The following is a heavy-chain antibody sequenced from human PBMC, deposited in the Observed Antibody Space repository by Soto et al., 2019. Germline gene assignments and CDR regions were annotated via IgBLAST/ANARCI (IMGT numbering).Heavy chain of an antibody. J-gene: IGHJ4*02. Sequence: SLILSCVASGFSFSNYNMNWVRPAPGKGLEWVSYITDSSDTVQYAASVRGRFTISRDNAESSLYLQMNSLRDEDTAVYFCARDFGHGYYLDYWGRGTLVTVSS. V-gene: IGHV3-48*02. CDR2: ITDSSDTV. D-gene: IGHD3-3*01. CDR1: GFSFSNYN. CDR3: ARDFGHGYYLDY.